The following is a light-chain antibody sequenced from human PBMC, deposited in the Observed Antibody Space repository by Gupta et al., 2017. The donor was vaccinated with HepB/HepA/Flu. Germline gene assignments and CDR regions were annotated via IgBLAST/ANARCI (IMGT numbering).Light chain of an antibody. Sequence: QAVVTQELSLTVSPGGTVTLTCGSSTGAVTSGHYPYWFQQKPGQAPRTLIYDTTNKHSWTPARFSGSLLGGKAALTLSGAQPEDESDYFCLLYYTGVGVFGGGTKLTVL. CDR3: LLYYTGVGV. CDR2: DTT. CDR1: TGAVTSGHY. J-gene: IGLJ3*02. V-gene: IGLV7-46*01.